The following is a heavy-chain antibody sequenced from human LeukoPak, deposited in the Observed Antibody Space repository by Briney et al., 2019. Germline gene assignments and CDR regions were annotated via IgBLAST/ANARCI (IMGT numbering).Heavy chain of an antibody. J-gene: IGHJ4*02. V-gene: IGHV4-4*07. Sequence: RSSETLSLTCTVSGGSISSFYWSWIRQPAGKGLEWIGRVFTSGSTNYSPSLKSRVTLSVDTSKNQFSLKLSSVTAADTAMYYCARGRYGSGSYFFDYWGQGTLVTVSS. CDR1: GGSISSFY. D-gene: IGHD3-10*01. CDR3: ARGRYGSGSYFFDY. CDR2: VFTSGST.